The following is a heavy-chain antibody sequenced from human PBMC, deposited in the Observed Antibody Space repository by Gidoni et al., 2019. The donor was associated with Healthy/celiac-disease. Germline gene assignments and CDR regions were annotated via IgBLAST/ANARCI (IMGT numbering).Heavy chain of an antibody. CDR3: AKDGAIAAAGDDYYYGMDV. CDR1: GFTFDDSA. CDR2: SSWKSGSI. Sequence: EVQLVESGGGLLQPGRSLRLSCAASGFTFDDSAMHWVRQAPGKGLEWVSDSSWKSGSIGYADSVKGRFTISRDNAKNALYLQMNRLRAEDTALYYCAKDGAIAAAGDDYYYGMDVWGQGTTVTVS. D-gene: IGHD6-13*01. J-gene: IGHJ6*02. V-gene: IGHV3-9*01.